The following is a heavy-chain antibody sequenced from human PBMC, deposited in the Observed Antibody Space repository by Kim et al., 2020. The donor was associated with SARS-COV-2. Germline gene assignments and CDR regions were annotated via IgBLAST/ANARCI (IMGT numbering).Heavy chain of an antibody. CDR3: ARGGVRSNLFDY. CDR1: GFTFSSYS. CDR2: ISSSSSYI. D-gene: IGHD2-8*01. J-gene: IGHJ4*02. Sequence: GGSLRLSCAASGFTFSSYSMNWVRQAPGKGLEWVSSISSSSSYIYYADSVKGRFTISRDNAKNSLYLQMNSLRAEDTAVYYCARGGVRSNLFDYWGQGTLVTVSS. V-gene: IGHV3-21*01.